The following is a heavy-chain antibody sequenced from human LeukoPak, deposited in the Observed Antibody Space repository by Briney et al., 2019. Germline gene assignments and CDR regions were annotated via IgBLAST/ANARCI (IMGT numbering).Heavy chain of an antibody. V-gene: IGHV1-18*01. J-gene: IGHJ3*02. D-gene: IGHD3-9*01. CDR3: ARGHYDILTGYNDAFDI. CDR2: ISAYNGNT. Sequence: ASVKVSCKASGYTFTSYGISWVRQAPGQGLEWMGWISAYNGNTNYAQKLQGRVTMTTDTSTSTAYMELRSLRSDDTAVYYCARGHYDILTGYNDAFDIWGQGTMVAVSS. CDR1: GYTFTSYG.